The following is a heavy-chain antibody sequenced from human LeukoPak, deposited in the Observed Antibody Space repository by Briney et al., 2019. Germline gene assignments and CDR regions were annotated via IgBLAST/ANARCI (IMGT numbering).Heavy chain of an antibody. J-gene: IGHJ6*02. V-gene: IGHV4-34*01. CDR3: ARARELRLVRLYYYYGMDV. D-gene: IGHD1-26*01. CDR2: INHSGST. CDR1: GRSFSGYY. Sequence: PSETLSLTCAVYGRSFSGYYWSWIRQPPGKGLEWIGEINHSGSTNYNPSLKSRVTISVDTSKNQFSLKLSSVTAADTAVYYCARARELRLVRLYYYYGMDVWGQGTTVTVSS.